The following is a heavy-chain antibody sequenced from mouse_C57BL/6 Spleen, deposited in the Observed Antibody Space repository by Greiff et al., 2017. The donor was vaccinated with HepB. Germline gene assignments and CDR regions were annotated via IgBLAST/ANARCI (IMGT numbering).Heavy chain of an antibody. Sequence: EVQLQQSGPELVKPGASVKISCKASGYTFTDYYMNWVKQSHGKSLEWIGDINPNNGGTSYNQKFKGKATLTVDKSSSTAYMELRSLTSEDSAVYYCARGLRSLYYAMDYWGQGTPVTVSS. CDR2: INPNNGGT. V-gene: IGHV1-26*01. CDR3: ARGLRSLYYAMDY. D-gene: IGHD1-1*01. J-gene: IGHJ4*01. CDR1: GYTFTDYY.